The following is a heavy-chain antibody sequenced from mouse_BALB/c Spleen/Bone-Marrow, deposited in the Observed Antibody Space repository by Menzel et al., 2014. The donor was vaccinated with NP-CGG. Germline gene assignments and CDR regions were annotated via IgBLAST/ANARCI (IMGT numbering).Heavy chain of an antibody. CDR3: ARRCYAMDY. J-gene: IGHJ4*01. CDR1: GYTFTSYW. V-gene: IGHV1-7*01. CDR2: ISPSTGYT. Sequence: QVQLKESGAELAKPGASVKMSCKASGYTFTSYWMHWVKQRPGQGLEWIGYISPSTGYTEYNQKFKDKATLTADKSSSTAYMQLSSLTSEDSAVYYCARRCYAMDYWGQGTSVTVSS.